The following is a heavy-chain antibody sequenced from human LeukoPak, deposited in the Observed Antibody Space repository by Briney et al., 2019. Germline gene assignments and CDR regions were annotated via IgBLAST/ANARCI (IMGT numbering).Heavy chain of an antibody. V-gene: IGHV3-23*01. CDR2: ISGSGGST. CDR1: GFTFSGYA. Sequence: GGSLRLSCAASGFTFSGYAMSWVRQAPGKGLEWVSSISGSGGSTYYADSVKGRFTISRDNSKNTLYLQMNSLRAEDTAVYYCAREGSGSYYTEYYFDYWGQGTLVTVSS. CDR3: AREGSGSYYTEYYFDY. D-gene: IGHD3-10*01. J-gene: IGHJ4*02.